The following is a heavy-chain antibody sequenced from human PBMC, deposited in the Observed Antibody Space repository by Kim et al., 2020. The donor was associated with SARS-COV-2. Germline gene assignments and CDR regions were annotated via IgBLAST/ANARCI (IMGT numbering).Heavy chain of an antibody. CDR2: IGTAGDT. CDR1: GFAFSRYD. J-gene: IGHJ6*02. D-gene: IGHD3-10*01. V-gene: IGHV3-13*01. CDR3: ARTFYSASGSYGMDV. Sequence: GGSLRLSCAASGFAFSRYDMHWVRQITGKGLEWVSVIGTAGDTYYPGSVKGRFTISRENAKNSLYLQMRSLRAGDTAVYYCARTFYSASGSYGMDVWGQGTTVTVSS.